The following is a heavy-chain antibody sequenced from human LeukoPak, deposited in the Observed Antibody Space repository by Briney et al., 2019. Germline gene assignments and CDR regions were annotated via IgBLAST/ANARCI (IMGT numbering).Heavy chain of an antibody. V-gene: IGHV4-59*08. D-gene: IGHD1-26*01. Sequence: SETLSLTCTVSGGSISSYYWSWIRQPPGKGLEWIGYIYYSGSTNYNPSLKSRVTISVDTSKNQFSLKLSSVTAADTAVYYCARLGELLSNFDYWGQGTLVTVSS. CDR1: GGSISSYY. CDR3: ARLGELLSNFDY. J-gene: IGHJ4*02. CDR2: IYYSGST.